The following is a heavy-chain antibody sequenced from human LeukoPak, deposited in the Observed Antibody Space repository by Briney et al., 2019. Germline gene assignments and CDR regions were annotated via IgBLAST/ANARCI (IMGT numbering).Heavy chain of an antibody. CDR2: IYYDGST. Sequence: SETLSLTCTVSGGSLSSSSSYWGWIRPPPGKGRESLGRIYYDGSTYYIPTLKSRITMSIDTSKNQFSLQLSSVTAADTAVYYCARHSFNYSSSWYRWLDPCGEGTLVTVSS. CDR1: GGSLSSSSSY. V-gene: IGHV4-39*01. D-gene: IGHD6-13*01. CDR3: ARHSFNYSSSWYRWLDP. J-gene: IGHJ5*02.